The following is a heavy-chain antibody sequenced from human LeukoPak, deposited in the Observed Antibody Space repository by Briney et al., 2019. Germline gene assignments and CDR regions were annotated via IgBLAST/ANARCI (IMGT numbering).Heavy chain of an antibody. Sequence: SEILSLTCAVYGGSFSGYYWSWIRQPPGKGLEWIGSIYHSGSTYYNPSIKSRVNISVDTSKNQLSLKLSSVTAADTAVYYCARHQGYYDSSGYPDYWGQGTLVTVSS. V-gene: IGHV4-34*01. CDR2: IYHSGST. CDR3: ARHQGYYDSSGYPDY. CDR1: GGSFSGYY. J-gene: IGHJ4*02. D-gene: IGHD3-22*01.